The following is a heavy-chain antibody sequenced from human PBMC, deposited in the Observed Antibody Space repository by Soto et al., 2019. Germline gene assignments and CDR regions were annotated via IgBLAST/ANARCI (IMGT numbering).Heavy chain of an antibody. CDR3: VKEVGPCCDWSYYFDY. CDR1: GFTFTYYT. Sequence: GGSLRLSCSASGFTFTYYTFHWVRQSPERGLEFVSAVSNNASDTYYADSVRGRFTISRDNSKNTLYLQMSSLTVDDTAVYYCVKEVGPCCDWSYYFDYWGQGTVVTVSS. D-gene: IGHD3-9*01. V-gene: IGHV3-64D*06. J-gene: IGHJ4*02. CDR2: VSNNASDT.